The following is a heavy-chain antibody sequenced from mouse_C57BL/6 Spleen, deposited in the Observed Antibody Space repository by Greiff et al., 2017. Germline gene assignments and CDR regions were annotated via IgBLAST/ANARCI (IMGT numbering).Heavy chain of an antibody. CDR3: AKGDYAMDY. J-gene: IGHJ4*01. V-gene: IGHV3-1*01. CDR2: ISYSGST. Sequence: EVQLQQSGPGMVKPSQSLSLTCTVTGYSITSGYDWHWIRPFPGNKLEWMGYISYSGSTNYNPSLKSRVSITHDTSKNHFFLKLNSVTTGDTATYYCAKGDYAMDYWGQGTSVTVSS. CDR1: GYSITSGYD.